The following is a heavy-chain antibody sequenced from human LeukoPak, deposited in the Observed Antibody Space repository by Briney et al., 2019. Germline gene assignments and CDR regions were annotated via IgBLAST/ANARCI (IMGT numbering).Heavy chain of an antibody. CDR1: GFTFSSYE. CDR2: ISSSGSTI. D-gene: IGHD2-2*01. J-gene: IGHJ4*02. CDR3: ARGPSGTSLLWFDY. Sequence: GGSLRLSCAASGFTFSSYEMNWVRQAPGKGLEWVSYISSSGSTIYYADSVKGRFTISRDNAKNSLYLQVNSLRAEDTAVYYCARGPSGTSLLWFDYWGQGTLVTVSS. V-gene: IGHV3-48*03.